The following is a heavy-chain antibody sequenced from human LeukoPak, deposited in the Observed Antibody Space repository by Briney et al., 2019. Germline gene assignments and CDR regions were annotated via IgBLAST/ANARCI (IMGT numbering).Heavy chain of an antibody. CDR1: GFTFGDYA. J-gene: IGHJ4*02. Sequence: GRSLRLSCTASGFTFGDYAMSWFRQAPGKGLEWVGFIRSKAYGGTTEYAASVKGRFTISRADSKSIAYLQMNSLKTQETAWYSCSRDFPPPPVATITCIYYDSSGLVYWGQGTLVTVSS. V-gene: IGHV3-49*03. CDR2: IRSKAYGGTT. CDR3: SRDFPPPPVATITCIYYDSSGLVY. D-gene: IGHD3-22*01.